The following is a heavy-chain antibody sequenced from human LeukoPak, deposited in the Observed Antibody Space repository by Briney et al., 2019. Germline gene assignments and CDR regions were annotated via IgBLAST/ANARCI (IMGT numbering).Heavy chain of an antibody. J-gene: IGHJ3*02. Sequence: PGGSLRLSCAASGFTFSSYWMHWVRQAPGKGLVWVSRINTDGSSISYSDSVKGRFTISRDNAKNTLYLQMNSLRAEDTAVYYCARDEYCSSTSCHAFDIWGQGTMVTVSS. CDR3: ARDEYCSSTSCHAFDI. CDR2: INTDGSSI. V-gene: IGHV3-74*01. D-gene: IGHD2-15*01. CDR1: GFTFSSYW.